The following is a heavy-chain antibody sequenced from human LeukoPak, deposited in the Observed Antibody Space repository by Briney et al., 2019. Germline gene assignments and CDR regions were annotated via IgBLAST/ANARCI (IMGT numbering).Heavy chain of an antibody. J-gene: IGHJ6*03. CDR3: ASVSRELLGEYYYYYMDV. Sequence: ASVKVSCKASGYTFTSYDINWVRQATGQGLEWMGWMNPNSGNTGYAQKFQGRVTMTRNTSISTAYMELSSLRSEDTAVYYCASVSRELLGEYYYYYMDVWGKGTTVTVSS. D-gene: IGHD1-26*01. V-gene: IGHV1-8*01. CDR1: GYTFTSYD. CDR2: MNPNSGNT.